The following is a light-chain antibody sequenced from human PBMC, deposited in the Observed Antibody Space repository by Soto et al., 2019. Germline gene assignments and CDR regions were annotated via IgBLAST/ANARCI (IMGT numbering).Light chain of an antibody. J-gene: IGKJ5*01. V-gene: IGKV3-11*01. CDR2: DVS. Sequence: EIVLTQSPATLSLSPGERATLSCRASQSVRTYLAWYQQKPGQAPRLLIHDVSDRATGIPARFSGSGSGTDFTLTISSLEPEDFAVYYCQQRSNWPLTFGQGTRLEIK. CDR3: QQRSNWPLT. CDR1: QSVRTY.